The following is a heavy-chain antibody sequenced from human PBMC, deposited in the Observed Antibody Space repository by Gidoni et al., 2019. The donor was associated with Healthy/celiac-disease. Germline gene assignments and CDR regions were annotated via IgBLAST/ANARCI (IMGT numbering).Heavy chain of an antibody. CDR2: ISGSGGST. J-gene: IGHJ5*02. D-gene: IGHD6-13*01. CDR3: AKDRAGQQLVDIRWFDP. CDR1: GFTFSSYA. Sequence: EVQLLESGGGLVQPGGSLRLSCAASGFTFSSYAMSWVSQAPGKGLEWVSAISGSGGSTYYADSVKGRFTISRDNSKNTLYLQMNSLRAEDTAVYYCAKDRAGQQLVDIRWFDPWGQGTLVTVSS. V-gene: IGHV3-23*01.